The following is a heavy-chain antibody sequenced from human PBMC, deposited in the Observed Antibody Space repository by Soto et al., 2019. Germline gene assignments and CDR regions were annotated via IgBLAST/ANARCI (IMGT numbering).Heavy chain of an antibody. J-gene: IGHJ4*02. CDR3: ARGRRPWIQLWLLDY. V-gene: IGHV1-69*13. Sequence: ASEKVSCKASGGTFSSYAISWVRQAPGQGLEWMGGIIPIFGTANYAQKFQGRVTITADESTSTAYMELSSLRSEDTAVYYCARGRRPWIQLWLLDYWGQGTLVTVSS. D-gene: IGHD5-18*01. CDR1: GGTFSSYA. CDR2: IIPIFGTA.